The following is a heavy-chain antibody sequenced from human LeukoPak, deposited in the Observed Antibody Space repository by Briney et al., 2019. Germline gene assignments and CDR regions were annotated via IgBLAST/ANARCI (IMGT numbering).Heavy chain of an antibody. Sequence: GGCLRLSCAASGFTFSNAWMNWVRQAPAKGLEWVGRIKSKTDGGTTDYTTPVKGRFTISRDDSKRTLYLQVNSLKTEDTAVYYCTTGNWGSFSYWGQGTLITVSS. CDR3: TTGNWGSFSY. CDR2: IKSKTDGGTT. V-gene: IGHV3-15*01. D-gene: IGHD7-27*01. CDR1: GFTFSNAW. J-gene: IGHJ4*02.